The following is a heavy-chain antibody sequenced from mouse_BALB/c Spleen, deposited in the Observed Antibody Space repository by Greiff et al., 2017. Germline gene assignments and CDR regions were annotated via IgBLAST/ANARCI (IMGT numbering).Heavy chain of an antibody. Sequence: VQVVESGPGLVQPSQSLSITCTVSGFSLTSYGVHWVRQSPGKGLEWLGVIWSGGSTDYNAAFISRLSISKDNSKSQVFFKMNSLQANDTAIYYCARYDYDVGYYAMDYWGQGTSVTVSS. CDR2: IWSGGST. D-gene: IGHD2-4*01. V-gene: IGHV2-2*02. J-gene: IGHJ4*01. CDR1: GFSLTSYG. CDR3: ARYDYDVGYYAMDY.